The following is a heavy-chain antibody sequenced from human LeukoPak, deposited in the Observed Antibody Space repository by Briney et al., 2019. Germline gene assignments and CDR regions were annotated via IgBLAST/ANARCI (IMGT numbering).Heavy chain of an antibody. V-gene: IGHV3-48*03. CDR1: GFTFSSYE. CDR3: AKDPRFSYCSSTTCAYAFDI. Sequence: GGSLRLSCAASGFTFSSYEMNWVRQAPGKGLEWVSYISSSGSTIYYADSVKGRFTISRDNAKNSLYLQMNNLRAEDTAVYYCAKDPRFSYCSSTTCAYAFDIWGQGTMVTVSS. D-gene: IGHD2-2*01. J-gene: IGHJ3*02. CDR2: ISSSGSTI.